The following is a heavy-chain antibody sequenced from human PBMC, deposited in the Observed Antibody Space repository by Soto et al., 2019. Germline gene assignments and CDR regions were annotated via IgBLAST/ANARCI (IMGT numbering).Heavy chain of an antibody. Sequence: SETLSLTCSVSGGSISSYYWSWIRQPTGKGLEWIGRIYTSGTTNYNPSLESRVTMSVDTSKNQFSLKLSSVTAADTAVYYCARGPYCGGDCYFSAWGQGTLVTVSS. CDR3: ARGPYCGGDCYFSA. CDR1: GGSISSYY. V-gene: IGHV4-4*07. D-gene: IGHD2-21*02. J-gene: IGHJ5*02. CDR2: IYTSGTT.